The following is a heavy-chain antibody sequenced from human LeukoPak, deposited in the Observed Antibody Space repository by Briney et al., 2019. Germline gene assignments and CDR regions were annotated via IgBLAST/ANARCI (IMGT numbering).Heavy chain of an antibody. J-gene: IGHJ5*02. Sequence: GGSLRLSCEASGFSISSYSMTRVRHSPGRGLECVSYISSSTVSIYYLDSVKGRFTISRDDAKNTLYLRMNNPRVDDTAIYFCVRDVVAPIRGALNNWFDLWGQGTLVTVSS. CDR2: ISSSTVSI. CDR3: VRDVVAPIRGALNNWFDL. CDR1: GFSISSYS. V-gene: IGHV3-48*04. D-gene: IGHD2-21*01.